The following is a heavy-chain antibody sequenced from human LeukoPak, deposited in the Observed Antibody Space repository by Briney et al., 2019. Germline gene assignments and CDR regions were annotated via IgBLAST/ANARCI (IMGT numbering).Heavy chain of an antibody. J-gene: IGHJ6*02. CDR3: ARERQNGLDV. Sequence: GASVKVSCTASGYTFSDYYMHWVRQAPGQGLEWMGWINPNSGGTNYAQKFQGWVTMTRDTSITTAYMELSSPRSDDTAIYYCARERQNGLDVWGQGTTVTVSS. CDR2: INPNSGGT. CDR1: GYTFSDYY. D-gene: IGHD6-25*01. V-gene: IGHV1-2*04.